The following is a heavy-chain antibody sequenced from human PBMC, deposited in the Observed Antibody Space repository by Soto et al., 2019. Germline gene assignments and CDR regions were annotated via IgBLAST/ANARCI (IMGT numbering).Heavy chain of an antibody. Sequence: SVKVSCKASGYTFSSYGISWVRQAPGQGLEWMGWISAYNGNTNYAQKLQGRVTMTTDTSTSTAYMEVRSLRSDDTAVYYCARSIAAAVDLDYWGQGTLVTVSS. D-gene: IGHD6-13*01. CDR1: GYTFSSYG. CDR2: ISAYNGNT. J-gene: IGHJ4*02. CDR3: ARSIAAAVDLDY. V-gene: IGHV1-18*01.